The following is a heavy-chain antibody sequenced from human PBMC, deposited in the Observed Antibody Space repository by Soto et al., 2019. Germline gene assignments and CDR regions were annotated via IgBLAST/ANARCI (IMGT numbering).Heavy chain of an antibody. Sequence: QVQLVQSGAEVKKPGSSVKVSCKASGGTFSSYAISWVRQAPGQGLEWMGGIIPIFGTANYAQKFQGRVTMTAAESTSTAYMELSSLRSEDTAVYYCASHRAAAAAPFDYWGQGTLVTVSS. V-gene: IGHV1-69*12. D-gene: IGHD2-15*01. CDR1: GGTFSSYA. CDR2: IIPIFGTA. CDR3: ASHRAAAAAPFDY. J-gene: IGHJ4*02.